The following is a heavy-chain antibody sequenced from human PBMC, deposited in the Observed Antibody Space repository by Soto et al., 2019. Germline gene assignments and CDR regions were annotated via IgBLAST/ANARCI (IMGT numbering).Heavy chain of an antibody. V-gene: IGHV4-59*01. Sequence: TQPLTCTVSGGYIRSYYWNWIRQPPGKGLEWIGYIYYSGSTNFNPSLKSRVTTSVDTSKNQFSLELSSVTAADTAVYYCARXTGGVGTGYYAGFGYWGQGTLVTISS. D-gene: IGHD2-21*02. J-gene: IGHJ4*02. CDR3: ARXTGGVGTGYYAGFGY. CDR2: IYYSGST. CDR1: GGYIRSYY.